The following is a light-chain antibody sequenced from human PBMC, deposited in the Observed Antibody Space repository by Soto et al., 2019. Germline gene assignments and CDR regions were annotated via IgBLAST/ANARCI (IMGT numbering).Light chain of an antibody. CDR2: GAS. CDR1: QSIXSN. Sequence: IVLTQSPATLSLSPGERATLSCRASQSIXSNLGWDQEKLGQAPRVLXAGASTRATGSPARLSGSGSETEFILTISSLHSKDCAVYYLQHYKTGPWTFGQGTKVDIK. CDR3: QHYKTGPWT. J-gene: IGKJ1*01. V-gene: IGKV3-15*01.